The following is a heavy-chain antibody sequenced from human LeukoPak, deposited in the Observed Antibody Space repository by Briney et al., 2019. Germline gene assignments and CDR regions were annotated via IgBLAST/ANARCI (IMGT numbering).Heavy chain of an antibody. J-gene: IGHJ3*02. Sequence: SETLSLTCAVSAYPISSGHYWGWIRQPPGKGLEWIGSMYHSGSTYFNPSLKSRVTISVDTPKNQFSLTLSSVTAADTAVYFCARVSGSGTALDACDIWGQGTMVIVSS. CDR2: MYHSGST. CDR1: AYPISSGHY. D-gene: IGHD1-1*01. V-gene: IGHV4-38-2*01. CDR3: ARVSGSGTALDACDI.